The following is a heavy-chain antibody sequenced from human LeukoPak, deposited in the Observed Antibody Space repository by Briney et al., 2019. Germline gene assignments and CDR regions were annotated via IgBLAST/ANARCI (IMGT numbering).Heavy chain of an antibody. D-gene: IGHD5-24*01. CDR1: DGSFSRYY. J-gene: IGHJ4*03. CDR2: IDHRGDT. Sequence: SETLSLTCAVYDGSFSRYYWSWIRQSPGKGLEWIAEIDHRGDTNYNPSVKSRVTISVDTSKNQFSLKMRSLSAADTALYYCARGATISETGYFDFWGQGTLVAVSS. V-gene: IGHV4-34*01. CDR3: ARGATISETGYFDF.